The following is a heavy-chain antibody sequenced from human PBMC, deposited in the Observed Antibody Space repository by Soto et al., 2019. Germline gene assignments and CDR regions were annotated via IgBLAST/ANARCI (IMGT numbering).Heavy chain of an antibody. CDR2: IYYSGTT. V-gene: IGHV4-30-4*01. J-gene: IGHJ6*02. CDR1: GGSISSGDYY. Sequence: KPSETLSLTCTVSGGSISSGDYYWSWVRQPPGKGLEWIGYIYYSGTTYYNPSLKSRVTISVDTSKNQFSLKLSFVTAADTAVYYCARALIQLWPHYYYGMDVWGQGTTVTVSS. CDR3: ARALIQLWPHYYYGMDV. D-gene: IGHD5-18*01.